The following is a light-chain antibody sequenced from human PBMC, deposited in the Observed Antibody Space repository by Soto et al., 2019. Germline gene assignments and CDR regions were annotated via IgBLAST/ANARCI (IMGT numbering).Light chain of an antibody. V-gene: IGKV3-15*01. J-gene: IGKJ1*01. Sequence: EIVMTQSPATLSVSPGERATLSCRASQSVSSNLAWYQQKPGQAPRLLIYGASTRATGIPARVSGSGSGTEFTLTISSLQVEDFAIYFCQQYNSWPPDRTFGQGTKVEIK. CDR3: QQYNSWPPDRT. CDR2: GAS. CDR1: QSVSSN.